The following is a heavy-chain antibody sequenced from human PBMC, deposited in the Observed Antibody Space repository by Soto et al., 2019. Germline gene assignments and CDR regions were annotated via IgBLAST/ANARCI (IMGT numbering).Heavy chain of an antibody. D-gene: IGHD3-3*01. CDR3: ATDSVTIFGVVIMGY. CDR2: FDPEDGET. CDR1: GYTLTELS. J-gene: IGHJ4*02. Sequence: GASVKVSCTVSGYTLTELSMHWVRQAPGKGLEWMGGFDPEDGETIYAQKFQGRVTMTEDTSTDTAYMELSSLRSEDTAVYYCATDSVTIFGVVIMGYWGQGTLVTVSS. V-gene: IGHV1-24*01.